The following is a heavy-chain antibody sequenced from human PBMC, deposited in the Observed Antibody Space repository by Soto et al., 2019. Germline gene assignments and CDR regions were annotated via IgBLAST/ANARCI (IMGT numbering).Heavy chain of an antibody. V-gene: IGHV1-69*13. D-gene: IGHD3-22*01. CDR3: ALAKGNYYDSSGYYYYFDY. J-gene: IGHJ4*02. Sequence: SSVKVSCKASGGTFSSYAISWVRQAPGQGLEWMGGIIPIFGTANYAQKFQGRVTITADESTSTAYMELSSLRSEDTAVYYCALAKGNYYDSSGYYYYFDYWGQGTLVNVSP. CDR1: GGTFSSYA. CDR2: IIPIFGTA.